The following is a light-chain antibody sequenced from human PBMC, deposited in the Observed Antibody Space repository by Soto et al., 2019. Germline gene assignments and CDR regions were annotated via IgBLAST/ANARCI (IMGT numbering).Light chain of an antibody. J-gene: IGLJ7*01. CDR1: SSDVGGYNY. CDR3: SSYTSTSTFNVV. CDR2: EVN. Sequence: QSALTQPASVSGSPGPSITISCTGTSSDVGGYNYVSWYQQYPGTAPRVMIYEVNNRPSGVSHRFSGSKSGNTASLTISGLQAEDEADYYCSSYTSTSTFNVVFGTGTQLTVL. V-gene: IGLV2-14*01.